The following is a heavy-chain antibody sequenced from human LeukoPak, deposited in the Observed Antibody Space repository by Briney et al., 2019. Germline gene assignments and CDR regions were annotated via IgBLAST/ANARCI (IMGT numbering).Heavy chain of an antibody. CDR1: GFTFSSYG. J-gene: IGHJ4*02. CDR2: ISYDGSNK. V-gene: IGHV3-30*18. D-gene: IGHD5-12*01. CDR3: AKISGYDY. Sequence: PGRSLRLSRAASGFTFSSYGMHWVRQAPGKGLEWVAVISYDGSNKYYADSVKGRFTISRDNSKNTLYLQMNSLRAEDTAVYYCAKISGYDYWGQGTLVTVSS.